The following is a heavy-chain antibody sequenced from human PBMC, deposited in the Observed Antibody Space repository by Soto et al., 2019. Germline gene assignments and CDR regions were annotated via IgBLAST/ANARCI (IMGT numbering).Heavy chain of an antibody. D-gene: IGHD3-22*01. J-gene: IGHJ1*01. CDR2: ISYDGSNK. CDR3: AKDNSQAHYYDSSGYYYTEYFQH. CDR1: GFTFSSYG. Sequence: QVQLVESGGGVVQPGRSLRLSCAASGFTFSSYGMHWVRQAAGKGLEWVAVISYDGSNKYYADSVKGRFTISRDNSKNTLYLQMNSLRAEDTAVYYCAKDNSQAHYYDSSGYYYTEYFQHWGQGTLVTVSS. V-gene: IGHV3-30*18.